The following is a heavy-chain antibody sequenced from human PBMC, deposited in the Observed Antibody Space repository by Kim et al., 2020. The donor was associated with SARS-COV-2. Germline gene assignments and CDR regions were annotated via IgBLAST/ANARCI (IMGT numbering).Heavy chain of an antibody. Sequence: GGSLRLSCAASGFTFSSYSMHWVRQAPGKGLEYVSAIGKSGADTYYANSVKDRFSISRDNSKNTVSLQMGSLRAEDMALYFCSRIAALGTYDMWGQGTMV. D-gene: IGHD6-25*01. CDR3: SRIAALGTYDM. J-gene: IGHJ3*02. CDR1: GFTFSSYS. V-gene: IGHV3-64*01. CDR2: IGKSGADT.